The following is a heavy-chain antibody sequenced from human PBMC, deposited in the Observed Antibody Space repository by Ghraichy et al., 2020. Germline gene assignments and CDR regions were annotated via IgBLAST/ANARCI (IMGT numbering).Heavy chain of an antibody. CDR2: ISSSGNTK. CDR3: ARGYTYGYSDY. CDR1: GFTFSSYE. Sequence: GGSLRLSCVASGFTFSSYEMNWVRQAPGKGLEWVSYISSSGNTKYYADSVKGRFTISRDNAKNSVYLQMNSLTAEDTAVYYCARGYTYGYSDYWGQGTLVTVSS. J-gene: IGHJ4*02. D-gene: IGHD5-18*01. V-gene: IGHV3-48*03.